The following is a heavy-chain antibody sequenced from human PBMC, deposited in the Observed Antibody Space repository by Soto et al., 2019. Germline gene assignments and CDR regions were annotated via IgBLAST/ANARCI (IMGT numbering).Heavy chain of an antibody. Sequence: QMQLVQSGPEVKKPGTSVKVSCKASGFTFTSSAVQWVRQARGQRLEWIGWIVVGSGNTNYAQKFQERVTITRDMXXSXAXXELSSLRSEDTAVYYCAAEGPGDIVLVPAASAFDIWGQGTMVTVSS. V-gene: IGHV1-58*01. CDR1: GFTFTSSA. D-gene: IGHD2-2*01. CDR3: AAEGPGDIVLVPAASAFDI. CDR2: IVVGSGNT. J-gene: IGHJ3*02.